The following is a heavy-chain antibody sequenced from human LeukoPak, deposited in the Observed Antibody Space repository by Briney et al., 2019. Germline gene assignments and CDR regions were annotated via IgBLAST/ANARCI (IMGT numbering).Heavy chain of an antibody. CDR2: ISGSGDNT. Sequence: GGSLRLSCAASGFTFSSYAMNWVRQAPGKGLEWISSISGSGDNTYYADSVKGRFTISRDNSKNTLYLQMNSLRAEDTAVYYCAKGSYSSGWSAPFDYWGQGTLVTVSS. CDR3: AKGSYSSGWSAPFDY. D-gene: IGHD6-19*01. CDR1: GFTFSSYA. J-gene: IGHJ4*02. V-gene: IGHV3-23*01.